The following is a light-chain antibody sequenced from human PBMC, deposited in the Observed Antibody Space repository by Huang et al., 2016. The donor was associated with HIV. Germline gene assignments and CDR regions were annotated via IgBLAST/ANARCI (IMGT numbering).Light chain of an antibody. CDR2: GAA. CDR3: KQYNNWPPEIT. J-gene: IGKJ5*01. V-gene: IGKV3-15*01. Sequence: EIVMTQSPSTLSVSPGERATLSCRASQSVSSNLAWYQQKPGQAPRLLIYGAATRATGIPARFSGSGSGTEITLTISSLQSEDFAVYYCKQYNNWPPEITFGQGTRLEIK. CDR1: QSVSSN.